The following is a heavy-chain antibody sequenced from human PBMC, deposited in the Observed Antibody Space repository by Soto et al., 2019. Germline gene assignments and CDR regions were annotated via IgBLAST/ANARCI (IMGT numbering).Heavy chain of an antibody. V-gene: IGHV3-30*18. D-gene: IGHD2-21*02. J-gene: IGHJ3*02. CDR2: MSYDGNTK. CDR1: GFTLSSYG. Sequence: GGSLRLSCAASGFTLSSYGMHWVRQAPGKGLEWVTVMSYDGNTKYYADSVKGRFTISRGNSENTLYLQMNSLGAEDTAVYYCAKDRTVVVTAGDAFDIWGQGTMVTVSS. CDR3: AKDRTVVVTAGDAFDI.